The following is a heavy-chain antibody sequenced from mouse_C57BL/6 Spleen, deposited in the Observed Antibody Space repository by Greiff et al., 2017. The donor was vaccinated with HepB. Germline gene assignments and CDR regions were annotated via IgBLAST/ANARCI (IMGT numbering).Heavy chain of an antibody. CDR2: INPNNGGT. V-gene: IGHV1-18*01. Sequence: EVQLQQSGPELVKPGASVKIPCKASGYTFTDYNMDWVKQSHGKSLEWIGDINPNNGGTIYNQKFKGKATLTVDKSSSTAYMELRSLTSEDTAVYYCARRSMVSTYYLNYWGQGTTLTVSS. J-gene: IGHJ2*01. CDR3: ARRSMVSTYYLNY. CDR1: GYTFTDYN. D-gene: IGHD2-10*02.